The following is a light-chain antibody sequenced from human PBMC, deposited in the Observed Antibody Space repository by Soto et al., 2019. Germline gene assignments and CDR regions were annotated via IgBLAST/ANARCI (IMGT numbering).Light chain of an antibody. V-gene: IGKV3-20*01. CDR3: QQYNSYSR. CDR2: GAS. CDR1: QSVSNNY. J-gene: IGKJ1*01. Sequence: EIVLTQSPGTLSLSPGERATLSCRASQSVSNNYLAWYQQQPGQAPSLLIYGASNRATGIPDTLSGSGSGTDFTLTISSLQPDDFATYYCQQYNSYSRFGQGTKVDIK.